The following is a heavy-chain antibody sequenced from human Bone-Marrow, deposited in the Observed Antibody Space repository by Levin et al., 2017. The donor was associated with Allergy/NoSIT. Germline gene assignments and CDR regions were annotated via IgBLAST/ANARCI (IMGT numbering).Heavy chain of an antibody. V-gene: IGHV5-51*01. CDR3: ARRYPNNSEGLDV. CDR2: IYPGDSDS. D-gene: IGHD5-18*01. Sequence: KVSCKVSGYTFTTYWIGWVRQVPGKGLEWMGMIYPGDSDSRYSPSFQGQVTFSADKSHSTAYLQWSSLKASDTAIYYCARRYPNNSEGLDVWGQGTMVTVSS. J-gene: IGHJ3*01. CDR1: GYTFTTYW.